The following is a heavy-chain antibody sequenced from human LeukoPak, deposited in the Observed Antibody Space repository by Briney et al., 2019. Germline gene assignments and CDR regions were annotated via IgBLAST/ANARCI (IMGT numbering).Heavy chain of an antibody. J-gene: IGHJ4*02. V-gene: IGHV1-69*13. D-gene: IGHD2-2*01. CDR3: AAVVPAVMGYFDY. CDR1: GGTFSSYA. CDR2: IIPIFGTA. Sequence: ASVTVSCTASGGTFSSYAISWVRQAPGQGLEWMGGIIPIFGTANYAQKFQGRVTITADESTSTAYMELSSLRSEDTAVYYCAAVVPAVMGYFDYWGQGTLVTVSS.